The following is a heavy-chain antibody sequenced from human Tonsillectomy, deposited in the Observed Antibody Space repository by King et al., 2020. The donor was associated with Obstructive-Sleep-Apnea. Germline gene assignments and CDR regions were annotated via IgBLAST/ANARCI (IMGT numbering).Heavy chain of an antibody. CDR3: ARDNYDILTGYRYGMDV. D-gene: IGHD3-9*01. Sequence: VQLVESGGGLVQPRGSLRLSCAASGFTFSSYDMHWVRQATGKGLEWVSAIGTAGDTYYPGSVKGRLTISRENAKNSLYLQMNSLRAGDTAVYYCARDNYDILTGYRYGMDVWGQGTTVTVSS. CDR1: GFTFSSYD. J-gene: IGHJ6*02. V-gene: IGHV3-13*01. CDR2: IGTAGDT.